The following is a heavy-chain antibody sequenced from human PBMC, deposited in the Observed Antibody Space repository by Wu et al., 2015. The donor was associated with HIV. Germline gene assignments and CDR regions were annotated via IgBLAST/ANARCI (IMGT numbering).Heavy chain of an antibody. D-gene: IGHD5-12*01. CDR3: ARSYIVATIRGEYNWFDP. CDR1: GYTFTGYY. CDR2: INPNSGGT. Sequence: QVQLVQSGAEVKKPGASVKVSCKASGYTFTGYYMHWVRQAPGQGLEWMGWINPNSGGTNYAQKFQGRVTMTRDTSISTAYMELSRLRSDDTAVYYCARSYIVATIRGEYNWFDPWGQGTLVTVSS. V-gene: IGHV1-2*02. J-gene: IGHJ5*02.